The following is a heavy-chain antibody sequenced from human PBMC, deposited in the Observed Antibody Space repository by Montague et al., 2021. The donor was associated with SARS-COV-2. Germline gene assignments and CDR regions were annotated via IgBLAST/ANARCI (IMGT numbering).Heavy chain of an antibody. CDR2: TYYRSTWKS. V-gene: IGHV6-1*01. Sequence: CAISGDSVSSNSATWKWIRQSPSRGLEWLGRTYYRSTWKSDYARALKSRIAINPDTSKNQFSLQLSSVTPEDTALYYCVRGIEAAGSYDYWGQGTLVTVSS. CDR3: VRGIEAAGSYDY. CDR1: GDSVSSNSAT. D-gene: IGHD6-13*01. J-gene: IGHJ4*02.